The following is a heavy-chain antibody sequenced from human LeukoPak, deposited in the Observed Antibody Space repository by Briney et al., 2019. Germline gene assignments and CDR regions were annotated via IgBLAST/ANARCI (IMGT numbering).Heavy chain of an antibody. CDR2: ISSNGGST. CDR1: GFTFSSYA. Sequence: GGSLRLSCAAPGFTFSSYAMHWVRQAPGKGLEYVSAISSNGGSTYYANSVKGRFTISRDNSKNTLYLQMGSLRAEDMAVYYCARRLKDYGGNSGSDYWGQGTLVTVSS. D-gene: IGHD4-23*01. J-gene: IGHJ4*02. V-gene: IGHV3-64*01. CDR3: ARRLKDYGGNSGSDY.